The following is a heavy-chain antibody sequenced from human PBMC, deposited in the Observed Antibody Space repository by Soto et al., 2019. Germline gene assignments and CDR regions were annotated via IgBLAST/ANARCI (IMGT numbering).Heavy chain of an antibody. CDR2: IWYDGSNK. Sequence: PGGSLRLSCAASGFTFSSYGMHWVRQAPGKGLEWVAVIWYDGSNKYYADSVKGRFTISRDNSKNTLYLQMNSLRAEDTAVYYCARARSGRYFDWSPPQHYYYGMDVWGQGTTVTVSS. J-gene: IGHJ6*02. CDR3: ARARSGRYFDWSPPQHYYYGMDV. CDR1: GFTFSSYG. V-gene: IGHV3-33*01. D-gene: IGHD3-9*01.